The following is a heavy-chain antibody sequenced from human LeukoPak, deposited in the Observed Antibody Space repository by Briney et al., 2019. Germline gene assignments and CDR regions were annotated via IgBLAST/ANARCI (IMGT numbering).Heavy chain of an antibody. V-gene: IGHV4-59*01. Sequence: TSETLSLTCTVSGGSISSYYWSWIRQPPGKGLEWIGYIYYSGSTNYNPSLKSRVTISVDTSKNQFSLKLSSVTAADTAVYYCAREMSVTLKGAFDYWGQGTLVTVSS. J-gene: IGHJ4*02. D-gene: IGHD4-17*01. CDR3: AREMSVTLKGAFDY. CDR2: IYYSGST. CDR1: GGSISSYY.